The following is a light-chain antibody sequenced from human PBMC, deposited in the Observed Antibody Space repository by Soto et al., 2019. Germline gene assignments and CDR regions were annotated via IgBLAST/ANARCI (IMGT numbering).Light chain of an antibody. CDR3: QQYGSSPLIT. Sequence: EIALTQSPATLSLSSGERAALSCIASQSLSSSFLAWYQKKPGQAPRLLIYGASSRATGIPDRFSGSGSGTDFTLTISRLEPEDFAVYYCQQYGSSPLITFGQGTRLEI. J-gene: IGKJ5*01. CDR1: QSLSSSF. V-gene: IGKV3-20*01. CDR2: GAS.